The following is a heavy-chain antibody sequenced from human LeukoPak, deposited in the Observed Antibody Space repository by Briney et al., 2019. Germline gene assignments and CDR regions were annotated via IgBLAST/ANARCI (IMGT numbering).Heavy chain of an antibody. CDR3: ARDRGPYYYDSSGSYYFDF. CDR2: ISSSSSTV. CDR1: GFTFNSYS. D-gene: IGHD3-22*01. V-gene: IGHV3-48*04. J-gene: IGHJ4*02. Sequence: GGSLRLSCAASGFTFNSYSMNWVRQAPGKGLEWISYISSSSSTVYYADSVRGRFTISRDNAKNSLYLQMNTLRAEDTAVYYCARDRGPYYYDSSGSYYFDFWGQGTLVTVSS.